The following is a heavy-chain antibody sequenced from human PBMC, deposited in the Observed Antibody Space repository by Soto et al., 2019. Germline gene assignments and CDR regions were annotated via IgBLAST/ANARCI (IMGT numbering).Heavy chain of an antibody. Sequence: GGSLRLSCAASGFTFSSYAMSWVRQAPGKGLEWVSAISGSGGSTYYADSVKGRFTISRDNSKNTLYLQMNSLRAEDTAVYYCANDMSPLWFGELLNNWGQGTLVTVSS. V-gene: IGHV3-23*01. D-gene: IGHD3-10*01. CDR3: ANDMSPLWFGELLNN. J-gene: IGHJ4*02. CDR2: ISGSGGST. CDR1: GFTFSSYA.